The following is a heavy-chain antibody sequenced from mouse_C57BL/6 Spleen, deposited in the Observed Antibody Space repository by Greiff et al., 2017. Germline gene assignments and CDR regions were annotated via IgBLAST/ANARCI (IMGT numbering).Heavy chain of an antibody. V-gene: IGHV1-15*01. J-gene: IGHJ3*01. D-gene: IGHD3-1*01. CDR1: GYTFTDYE. CDR2: IDPETGGT. CDR3: TRGEGIPTALFAY. Sequence: VQLQQSGAELVRPGASVTLSCKASGYTFTDYEMHWVKQTPVHGLEWIGAIDPETGGTAYNQKFKGKAILTADKSSSTAYMELRSLTSEDSAVYYCTRGEGIPTALFAYWGQGTLVTVSA.